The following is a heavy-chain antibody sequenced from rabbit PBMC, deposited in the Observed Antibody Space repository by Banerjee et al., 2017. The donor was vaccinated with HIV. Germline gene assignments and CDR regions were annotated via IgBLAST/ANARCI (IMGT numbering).Heavy chain of an antibody. J-gene: IGHJ4*01. V-gene: IGHV1S40*01. CDR1: GFSFSSSYY. CDR3: SRSNLGWSGGGYDL. CDR2: IYGGSSGNT. Sequence: QQLEESGGGLVKPGASLTLTCTASGFSFSSSYYMCWVRQAPGKGLEWIACIYGGSSGNTYYASWAKGRFTISKTSSTTVTLQMTSLTAADTATYFCSRSNLGWSGGGYDLRGPGTLVTVS. D-gene: IGHD8-1*01.